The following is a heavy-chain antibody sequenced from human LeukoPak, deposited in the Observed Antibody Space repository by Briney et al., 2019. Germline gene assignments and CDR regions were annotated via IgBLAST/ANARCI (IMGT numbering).Heavy chain of an antibody. CDR2: IGSRSSTI. CDR3: ARERYSGYDSLGLGAFDI. Sequence: GGSLRLSCAASGFTFSSYDMNWVRQAPGKGLEWVSYIGSRSSTIYYADTVKGRFTISRDNAKNSLSLQMSSLRAEDTAVYYCARERYSGYDSLGLGAFDIWGQGTMVTVSS. V-gene: IGHV3-48*04. CDR1: GFTFSSYD. J-gene: IGHJ3*02. D-gene: IGHD5-12*01.